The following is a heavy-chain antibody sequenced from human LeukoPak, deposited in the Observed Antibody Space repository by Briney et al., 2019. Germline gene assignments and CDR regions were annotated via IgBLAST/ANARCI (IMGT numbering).Heavy chain of an antibody. V-gene: IGHV4-39*07. CDR1: GGSISSSSYY. J-gene: IGHJ4*02. CDR3: ARDWNPISAYGDRHHQLDY. D-gene: IGHD4-17*01. Sequence: SETLSLTCTVSGGSISSSSYYWGWIRQPPGKGLEWIGSIYYSGSTYYNPSLKSRVTISVDTSKNQFSLKLSSVTAADTAVYYCARDWNPISAYGDRHHQLDYWGQGTLVTVSS. CDR2: IYYSGST.